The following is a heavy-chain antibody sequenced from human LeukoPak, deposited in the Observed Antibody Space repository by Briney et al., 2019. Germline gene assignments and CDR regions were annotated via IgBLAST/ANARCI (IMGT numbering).Heavy chain of an antibody. Sequence: GGSLRLSCAASGFTFDDYAMHWVRQAPGKGLEWVSLISGDGGSTYYADSVKGRFTISRDISKNSLYLQMNSLRTEDTALYYCAKDSRFYYDSSGYLGYWGQGTLVTVSS. CDR1: GFTFDDYA. CDR2: ISGDGGST. V-gene: IGHV3-43*02. D-gene: IGHD3-22*01. J-gene: IGHJ4*02. CDR3: AKDSRFYYDSSGYLGY.